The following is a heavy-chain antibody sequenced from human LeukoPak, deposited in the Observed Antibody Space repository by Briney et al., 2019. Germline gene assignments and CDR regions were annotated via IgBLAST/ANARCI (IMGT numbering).Heavy chain of an antibody. D-gene: IGHD2-8*01. Sequence: SETLSLTCTVSGGSISSSSYYWGWIRQPPGKGLEWIGSIYYSGSTYYNPSLKSRVTISVDTSKNQFSLKLSSVTAADTAVYYCARHAGGASVLSCTNGVCPNWFDPWGQGTLVTVSS. CDR1: GGSISSSSYY. CDR2: IYYSGST. CDR3: ARHAGGASVLSCTNGVCPNWFDP. J-gene: IGHJ5*02. V-gene: IGHV4-39*01.